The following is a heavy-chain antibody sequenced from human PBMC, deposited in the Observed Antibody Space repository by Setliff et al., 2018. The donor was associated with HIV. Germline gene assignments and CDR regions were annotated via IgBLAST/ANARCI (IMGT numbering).Heavy chain of an antibody. CDR2: IKKKGDGGTT. D-gene: IGHD6-13*01. CDR1: GFIFSNAR. CDR3: MDFAIAGAWDY. V-gene: IGHV3-15*01. J-gene: IGHJ4*02. Sequence: PGESLKISCAASGFIFSNARMNWVRQVPGKGLEWVGHIKKKGDGGTTEYATPVKGRFTISRDDSENMLYLQMNDLKTEDTAVYYCMDFAIAGAWDYWGQGTLVTVSS.